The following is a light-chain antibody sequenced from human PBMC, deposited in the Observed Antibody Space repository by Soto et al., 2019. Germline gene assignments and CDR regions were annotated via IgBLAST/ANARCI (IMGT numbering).Light chain of an antibody. V-gene: IGKV1-33*01. CDR2: DAS. CDR1: QDITTY. J-gene: IGKJ1*01. CDR3: QHYNSYSEA. Sequence: DVQMTQSPSSLSASVGDRVTITCQASQDITTYLNWYQLKPGEAPNLLIYDASNLETGVPSRFSGSGSGTEFTLTISSLQPDDFATYYCQHYNSYSEAFGQGTKVDIK.